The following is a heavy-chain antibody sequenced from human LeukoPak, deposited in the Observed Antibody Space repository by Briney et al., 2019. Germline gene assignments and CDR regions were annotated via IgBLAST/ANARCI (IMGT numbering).Heavy chain of an antibody. V-gene: IGHV3-21*01. J-gene: IGHJ4*02. D-gene: IGHD4-17*01. CDR3: AKISHDYGDSADY. Sequence: GGSLRLSCAASGFTFSSYSMNWVRQAPGKGLEWVSSISTSSYDIYYADPVKGRFTISRDNAKNSLYLQMNSLRAEDTAMYYCAKISHDYGDSADYWGQGTLVTVSS. CDR1: GFTFSSYS. CDR2: ISTSSYDI.